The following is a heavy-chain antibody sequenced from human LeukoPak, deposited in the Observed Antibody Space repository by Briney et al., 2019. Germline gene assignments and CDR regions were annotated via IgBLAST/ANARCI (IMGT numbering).Heavy chain of an antibody. Sequence: GGSLRLSCAASGFTFDDYAMHWVRQAPGKGLEWVSGISWNSGSIGYADSVKGRFTISRDNAKNSLYLQMNSLRAEDTAVYYCITPLPYSAQGGQGTLVTVSS. J-gene: IGHJ4*02. D-gene: IGHD2-21*01. CDR1: GFTFDDYA. V-gene: IGHV3-9*01. CDR2: ISWNSGSI. CDR3: ITPLPYSAQ.